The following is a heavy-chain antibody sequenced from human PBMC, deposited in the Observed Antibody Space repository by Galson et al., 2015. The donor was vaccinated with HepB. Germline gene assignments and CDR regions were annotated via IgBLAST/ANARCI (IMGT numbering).Heavy chain of an antibody. V-gene: IGHV3-23*01. CDR3: ARDSAIAARIVDY. J-gene: IGHJ4*02. CDR2: LSGTSASS. CDR1: GFTFSNYA. D-gene: IGHD6-6*01. Sequence: SLRLSCAASGFTFSNYAMIWVRQAPGKGLEWVSSLSGTSASSYYADSVNGRFTLSRDNSKNTLYLQMNSLGAEDTAVYYCARDSAIAARIVDYWGQGTLVTVSS.